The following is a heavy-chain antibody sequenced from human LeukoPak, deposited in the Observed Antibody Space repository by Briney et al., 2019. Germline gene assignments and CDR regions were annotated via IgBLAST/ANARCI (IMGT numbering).Heavy chain of an antibody. CDR3: ARDAFDI. Sequence: EAGGSLRLSCAASGFTFSNAWMSWVRQAPGKGLEWVSSISSSRSYIYYADSVKGRFTISRDNAKNSLYLQMNSLRAEDTAVYYCARDAFDIWGQGTMVTVSS. J-gene: IGHJ3*02. V-gene: IGHV3-21*01. CDR2: ISSSRSYI. CDR1: GFTFSNAW.